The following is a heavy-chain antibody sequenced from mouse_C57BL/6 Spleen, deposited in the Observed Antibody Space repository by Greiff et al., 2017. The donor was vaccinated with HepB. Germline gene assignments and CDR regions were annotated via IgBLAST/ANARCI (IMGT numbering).Heavy chain of an antibody. CDR2: IYPSDSET. V-gene: IGHV1-61*01. Sequence: QVQLQQPGAELVRPGSSVKLSCKASGYTFTSYWMDWVKQRPGQGLEWIGNIYPSDSETHYNQKFKDKATLTVDKSSSTAYMQLSSLTSEDSAVYYCARKSDGLYYFDYWGQGTTLTVSS. CDR3: ARKSDGLYYFDY. D-gene: IGHD2-3*01. CDR1: GYTFTSYW. J-gene: IGHJ2*01.